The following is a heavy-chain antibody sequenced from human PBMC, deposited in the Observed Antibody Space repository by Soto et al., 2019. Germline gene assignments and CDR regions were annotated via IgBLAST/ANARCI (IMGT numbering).Heavy chain of an antibody. D-gene: IGHD2-15*01. CDR3: ARRYGGNFDY. CDR1: GGSISSGGYY. CDR2: IYYSGST. V-gene: IGHV4-31*03. J-gene: IGHJ4*02. Sequence: QVQLQESGPGLVKPSQTLSLTCTVSGGSISSGGYYWSWIRQHPGKGLEWIGYIYYSGSTYDNPSLKSRVTIPVDTSKSQFSLKLSSVTAADTAVYYCARRYGGNFDYWGQGTLVTVSS.